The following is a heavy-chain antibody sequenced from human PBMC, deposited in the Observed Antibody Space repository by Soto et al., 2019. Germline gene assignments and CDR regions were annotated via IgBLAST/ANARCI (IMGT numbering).Heavy chain of an antibody. V-gene: IGHV4-39*02. D-gene: IGHD6-19*01. J-gene: IGHJ4*02. CDR3: ARARIAVAGTGHIDY. Sequence: QLQLQESGPGLVKPSETLSLTCSVSGGSISSSSYFWGWIRQPPGKGLEWIGTIYYSGSTYYNPSLKSRVTISVDTSKNHFSRMLSSVTAADTAVYYCARARIAVAGTGHIDYWGQGTLVTVSS. CDR2: IYYSGST. CDR1: GGSISSSSYF.